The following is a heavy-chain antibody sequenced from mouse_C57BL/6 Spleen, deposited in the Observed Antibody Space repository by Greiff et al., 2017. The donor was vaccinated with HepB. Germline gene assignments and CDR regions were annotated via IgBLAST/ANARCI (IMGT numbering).Heavy chain of an antibody. CDR2: IDPSDSYT. CDR3: ARGSLLYAMDY. V-gene: IGHV1-69*01. D-gene: IGHD2-12*01. Sequence: GQLQQPGAELVMPGASVQMSCKDSGDTFTSYWMHWVKQRHGQGLEWIGEIDPSDSYTNYNQKFKGKSTLTVDKSSSTAYMQLSSLTSEDSAVYYCARGSLLYAMDYWGQGTSVTVSS. J-gene: IGHJ4*01. CDR1: GDTFTSYW.